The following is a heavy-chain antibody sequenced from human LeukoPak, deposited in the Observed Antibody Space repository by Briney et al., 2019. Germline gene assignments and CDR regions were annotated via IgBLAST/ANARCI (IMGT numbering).Heavy chain of an antibody. CDR1: GGSFSGYY. CDR3: ARDLVRGSYKKKDAFDI. V-gene: IGHV4-34*01. J-gene: IGHJ3*02. D-gene: IGHD1-26*01. Sequence: SETLSLTCAVYGGSFSGYYWSWIRQPPGKGLEWIGEINHSGSTNYNPSLKSRVTMSVDTSKNQFSLKLSSVTAADTAVYYCARDLVRGSYKKKDAFDIWGQGTMVTVSS. CDR2: INHSGST.